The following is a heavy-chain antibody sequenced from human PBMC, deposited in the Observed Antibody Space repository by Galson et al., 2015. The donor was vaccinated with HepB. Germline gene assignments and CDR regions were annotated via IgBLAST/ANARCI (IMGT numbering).Heavy chain of an antibody. D-gene: IGHD1/OR15-1a*01. CDR1: GFTFSSYN. CDR3: ARVRINNLDY. CDR2: ISYDGSK. J-gene: IGHJ4*02. V-gene: IGHV3-30*03. Sequence: LRLSCAASGFTFSSYNMHWVRQAPGKGLEWVAVISYDGSKTYADSVKGRFTISRDNSKSTLYLHMNSLRFEDTSMYYCARVRINNLDYWGQGTLVTVSS.